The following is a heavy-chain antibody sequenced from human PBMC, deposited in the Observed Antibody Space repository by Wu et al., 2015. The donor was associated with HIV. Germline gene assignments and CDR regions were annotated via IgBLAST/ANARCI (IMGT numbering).Heavy chain of an antibody. Sequence: LQSGTEMKNPGASVKVSCKTSGYTFVDYFIHWLRQGPGQGLEWMGWINPQNGGSNYAEKFKGRVTVTRDTSITTAYMDLRSLTSDDTAVYYCVRGRSTNYFDSWGQGTLVTVSS. V-gene: IGHV1-2*02. CDR2: INPQNGGS. J-gene: IGHJ4*02. CDR1: GYTFVDYF. D-gene: IGHD3-16*02. CDR3: VRGRSTNYFDS.